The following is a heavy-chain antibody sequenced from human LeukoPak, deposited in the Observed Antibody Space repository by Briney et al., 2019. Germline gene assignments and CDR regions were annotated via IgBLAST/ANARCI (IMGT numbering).Heavy chain of an antibody. CDR1: GVSFSSYY. CDR3: ARGWGNGYDLGGGDY. V-gene: IGHV4-59*01. D-gene: IGHD5-12*01. CDR2: IYYSGST. Sequence: PSETLSLTCTVSGVSFSSYYWSWIRQPPGKGLEWIGYIYYSGSTNYNPSLKSRVTISVDTSKNQFSLKLSSVTAADTAVYYCARGWGNGYDLGGGDYWGQGTLVTVSS. J-gene: IGHJ4*02.